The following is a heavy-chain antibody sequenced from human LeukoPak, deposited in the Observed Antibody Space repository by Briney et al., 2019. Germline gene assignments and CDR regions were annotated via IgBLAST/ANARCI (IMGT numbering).Heavy chain of an antibody. CDR3: ARRRCSSTSCSSAPLDY. CDR1: GYTFTSYA. V-gene: IGHV1-3*01. J-gene: IGHJ4*02. CDR2: INAGNGNT. Sequence: GASVKVSCKASGYTFTSYAMHWVRQAPGRRLEWMGWINAGNGNTKYSQKFQGRVTITRDTSASTAYMELSSLRFEDTAVYYCARRRCSSTSCSSAPLDYWGQGTLVTVSS. D-gene: IGHD2-2*01.